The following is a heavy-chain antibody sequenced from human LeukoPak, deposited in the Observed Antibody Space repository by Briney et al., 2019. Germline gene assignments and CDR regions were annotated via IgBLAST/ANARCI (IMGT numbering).Heavy chain of an antibody. CDR3: ARYPITMVRGVIISHQNWFDP. D-gene: IGHD3-10*01. CDR2: INPNSGGT. V-gene: IGHV1-2*02. Sequence: ASVTVSCKASGYTFTGYYMHWVRQAPGQGLEWMGWINPNSGGTNYAQKFQGRATMTRDTSISTAYMELSRLRSDDTAVYYCARYPITMVRGVIISHQNWFDPWGQGTLVTVSS. CDR1: GYTFTGYY. J-gene: IGHJ5*02.